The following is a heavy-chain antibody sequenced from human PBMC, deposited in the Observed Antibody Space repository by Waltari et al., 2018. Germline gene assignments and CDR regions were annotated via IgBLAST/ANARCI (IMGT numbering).Heavy chain of an antibody. J-gene: IGHJ5*02. CDR1: GFTVSGND. Sequence: EVQLVESGGGLIQPGGSRRLSCAASGFTVSGNDRNWGRQAPGKGLEWVTIIYSGGTTYNADSVKGRFTISRDNSKNTLYLQMNSLRADDTAVYYCARGGGVLLWFANWGQGTLVTVSS. CDR3: ARGGGVLLWFAN. V-gene: IGHV3-53*01. D-gene: IGHD3-10*01. CDR2: IYSGGTT.